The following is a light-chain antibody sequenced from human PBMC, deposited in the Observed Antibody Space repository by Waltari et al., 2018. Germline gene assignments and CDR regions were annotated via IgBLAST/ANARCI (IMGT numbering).Light chain of an antibody. Sequence: TQLTQSPSSLSASVGDRVTITCRASQGISNYLAWYQQTPGKAPKLLIYDASTLQSGVPSRVSGSGSGTDFTLTITSLQPEDFATYYCPQLNSYQGTFGQGTKVEIK. CDR3: PQLNSYQGT. J-gene: IGKJ1*01. CDR2: DAS. CDR1: QGISNY. V-gene: IGKV1-9*01.